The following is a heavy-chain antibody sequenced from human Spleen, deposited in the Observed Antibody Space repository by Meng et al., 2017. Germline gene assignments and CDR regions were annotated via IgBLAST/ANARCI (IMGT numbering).Heavy chain of an antibody. J-gene: IGHJ4*02. V-gene: IGHV1-8*01. CDR1: GYTFTSYD. CDR3: ARETPADFYGDSDFDY. CDR2: MNPNSGNT. Sequence: ASVKVSCKASGYTFTSYDINWVRQATGQGLEWMGWMNPNSGNTGYAQKFQGRVTMTRNTSISTAYTELSSLRAEDTAVYYCARETPADFYGDSDFDYWGQGTLVTVSS. D-gene: IGHD4-17*01.